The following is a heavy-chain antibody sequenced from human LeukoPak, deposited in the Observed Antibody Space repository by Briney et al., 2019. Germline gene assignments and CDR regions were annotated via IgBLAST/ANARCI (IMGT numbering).Heavy chain of an antibody. CDR2: INPSGGST. J-gene: IGHJ6*02. D-gene: IGHD3-3*01. CDR1: GYTFTSYY. V-gene: IGHV1-46*01. CDR3: ARSQHPLPVPDYDFWSGYYTVLGLGGGIYGMDV. Sequence: GASVKVSCKASGYTFTSYYMHWVRQAPGQGLEWMGIINPSGGSTSYAQKFQGRVTMTRDTSTSTAYMELSSLRSEDTAVYYCARSQHPLPVPDYDFWSGYYTVLGLGGGIYGMDVWGQGTTVTVSS.